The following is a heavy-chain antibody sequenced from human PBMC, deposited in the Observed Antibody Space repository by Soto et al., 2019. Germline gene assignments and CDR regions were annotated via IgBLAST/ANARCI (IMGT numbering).Heavy chain of an antibody. CDR3: ARDAAWPDYGDSPLPYSWFDP. Sequence: GGSLRLSCAASGFTFSSYAMHWVRQAPGKGLEWVAVISYDGSNKYYADSVKGRFTISRDNSKNTLYLQMNSLRAEDTAVYYCARDAAWPDYGDSPLPYSWFDPWGQGTLVTVSS. J-gene: IGHJ5*02. D-gene: IGHD4-17*01. V-gene: IGHV3-30-3*01. CDR1: GFTFSSYA. CDR2: ISYDGSNK.